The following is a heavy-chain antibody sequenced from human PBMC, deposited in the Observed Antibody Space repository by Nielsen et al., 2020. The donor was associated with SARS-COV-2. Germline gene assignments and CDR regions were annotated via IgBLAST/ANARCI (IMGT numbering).Heavy chain of an antibody. Sequence: SLKISCAASGFTFDDYAMHWVRQAPGKGLEWVSGINWNGGSTGYADSVKGRFTISRDNAKNSLYLQMNSLRAEDTALYYCALLGGIYGSGSYYNGQYYGMDVWGQGTTVTVS. J-gene: IGHJ6*02. D-gene: IGHD3-10*01. CDR1: GFTFDDYA. CDR3: ALLGGIYGSGSYYNGQYYGMDV. CDR2: INWNGGST. V-gene: IGHV3-9*01.